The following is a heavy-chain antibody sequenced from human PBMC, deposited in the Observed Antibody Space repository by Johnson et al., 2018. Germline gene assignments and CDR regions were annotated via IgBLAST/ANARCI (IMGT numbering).Heavy chain of an antibody. D-gene: IGHD2-2*01. V-gene: IGHV3-30*03. J-gene: IGHJ6*02. CDR2: ISYDGSNK. Sequence: QVQLVESGGGVVQPGRSLRLSCAASGFTFSSYGMHWVRQAPGKGLERVAVISYDGSNKYYAASVTGRFTTSRDNSKNTLYLQMNSLRAEDTAVYYCARGFVDCSSTSCYDSYYYGMDVWGQGTTVTVSS. CDR1: GFTFSSYG. CDR3: ARGFVDCSSTSCYDSYYYGMDV.